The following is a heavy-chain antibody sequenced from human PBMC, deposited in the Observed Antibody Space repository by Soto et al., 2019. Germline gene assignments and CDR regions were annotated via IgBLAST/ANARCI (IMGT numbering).Heavy chain of an antibody. D-gene: IGHD3-9*01. CDR2: IKSKTDGGTT. Sequence: GGSLRLSCAASGFTFSNAWMNWVRQAPGKGLEWVGRIKSKTDGGTTDYAAPVKGRFTISRDDSKNTLYLQMNSLKTEDTAVYYCTTSPGSLSLFWENRFDPWGQGTLVTVSS. CDR1: GFTFSNAW. V-gene: IGHV3-15*07. CDR3: TTSPGSLSLFWENRFDP. J-gene: IGHJ5*02.